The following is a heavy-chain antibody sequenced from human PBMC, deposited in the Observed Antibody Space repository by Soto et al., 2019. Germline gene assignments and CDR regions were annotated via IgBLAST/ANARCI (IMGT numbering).Heavy chain of an antibody. D-gene: IGHD3-3*01. Sequence: PGESLKISCQGSQDIFTSNWIGWLRQMPGKGLEWMGVIYPDDSDVKYNPSFQGQVTISVDKSISTAYLQWSRLRDSDTAMYFCARHGVSFGPFDYWGQGTPVTVSS. CDR3: ARHGVSFGPFDY. CDR2: IYPDDSDV. CDR1: QDIFTSNW. J-gene: IGHJ4*02. V-gene: IGHV5-51*01.